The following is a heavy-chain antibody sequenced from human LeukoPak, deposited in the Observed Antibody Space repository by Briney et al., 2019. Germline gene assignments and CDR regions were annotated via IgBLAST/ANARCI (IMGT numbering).Heavy chain of an antibody. Sequence: SETLSLTCTVSGGSISSYYWSWIRQPAGKGLEWIGRIYTSGSTNYNPSLKSRVTMSVDTSKNQFSLKLSSVTAADTAVYYCARTIMITRDQMAYWYFDLWGRGTLVTVSS. D-gene: IGHD3-16*01. CDR2: IYTSGST. CDR3: ARTIMITRDQMAYWYFDL. CDR1: GGSISSYY. V-gene: IGHV4-4*07. J-gene: IGHJ2*01.